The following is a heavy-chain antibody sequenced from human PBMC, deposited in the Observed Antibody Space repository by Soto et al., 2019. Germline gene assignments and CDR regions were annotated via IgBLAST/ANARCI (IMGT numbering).Heavy chain of an antibody. CDR1: DFTFTSAW. CDR2: IKSRADGGET. D-gene: IGHD3-10*01. V-gene: IGHV3-15*07. J-gene: IGHJ4*02. CDR3: ATMDLRQYYFAY. Sequence: DVQLVESGGGLVKPGGSLRLSCAASDFTFTSAWMNWLRQAPGKGLEWVGRIKSRADGGETHYATPVRGRFTASRDDSKSTLYLQINSLTTEDTAVYYCATMDLRQYYFAYWGQGTLVTVSS.